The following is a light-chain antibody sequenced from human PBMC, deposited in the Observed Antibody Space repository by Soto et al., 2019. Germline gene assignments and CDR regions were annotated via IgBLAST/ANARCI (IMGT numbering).Light chain of an antibody. CDR1: QSVSSSY. V-gene: IGKV3-20*01. CDR3: QQYGSSLLT. CDR2: GAS. J-gene: IGKJ4*01. Sequence: PGERATLSCRASQSVSSSYLAWYQQKPGQAPRLLIYGASSRATGIPDRFSGSGSGTDFTLTISRLEPEDFAVYYCQQYGSSLLTFGGGTKVDI.